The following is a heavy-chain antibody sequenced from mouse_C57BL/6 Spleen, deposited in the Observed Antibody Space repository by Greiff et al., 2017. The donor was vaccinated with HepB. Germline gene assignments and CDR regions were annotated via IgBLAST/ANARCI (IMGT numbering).Heavy chain of an antibody. D-gene: IGHD2-2*01. CDR2: INPYNGGT. V-gene: IGHV1-19*01. Sequence: VHVKQSGPVLVKPGASVKMSCKASGYTFTDYYMNWVKQSHGKSLEWIGVINPYNGGTSYNQKFKGKATLTVDKSSSTAYMELNSLTSEDSAVYYCARMVTTDFDYWGQGTTLTVSS. CDR3: ARMVTTDFDY. CDR1: GYTFTDYY. J-gene: IGHJ2*01.